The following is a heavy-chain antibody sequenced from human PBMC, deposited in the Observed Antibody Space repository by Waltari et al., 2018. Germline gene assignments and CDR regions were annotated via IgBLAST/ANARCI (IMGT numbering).Heavy chain of an antibody. D-gene: IGHD7-27*01. J-gene: IGHJ5*02. V-gene: IGHV4-34*01. CDR1: GGPFIDYS. CDR2: ISHIGVP. CDR3: ASTWGNSPPLGWLDP. Sequence: QVQLHQWGAGLLKPSETLSLTCAVSGGPFIDYSWSWIRQPPGKGLEWIGEISHIGVPHYNPSLRIRVTMSVDTIKKRFSLKLTSVTAADTAVYFCASTWGNSPPLGWLDPWGQGTRVTISS.